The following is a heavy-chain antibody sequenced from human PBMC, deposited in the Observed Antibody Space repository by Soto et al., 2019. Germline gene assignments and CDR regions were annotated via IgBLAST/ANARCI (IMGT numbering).Heavy chain of an antibody. V-gene: IGHV4-30-2*01. CDR3: VSYGSGTYYSGYSFDF. Sequence: PSETLSLTCAVSGGSISSGGYSWSWIRQPPGKGLEWIGYIYHSGSTYYNPSLKSRVTISVDRSKNQFSLELTSVTAADTALYYCVSYGSGTYYSGYSFDFWSQGSLVTVSS. J-gene: IGHJ4*02. CDR1: GGSISSGGYS. CDR2: IYHSGST. D-gene: IGHD3-10*01.